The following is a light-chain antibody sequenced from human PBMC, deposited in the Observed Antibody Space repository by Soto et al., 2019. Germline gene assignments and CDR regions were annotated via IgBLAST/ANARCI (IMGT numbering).Light chain of an antibody. CDR3: MCYAGGNNWV. V-gene: IGLV2-8*01. J-gene: IGLJ3*02. Sequence: QSVLTQPPSASGSPGQSVTISCTGTSSDVGTHGYVSWYQQHAGKAPKLMIYDVTKRPSGVPDRFSGSKSANTASLTVSGLQAEDEDDYYCMCYAGGNNWVFGGGTKVTVL. CDR1: SSDVGTHGY. CDR2: DVT.